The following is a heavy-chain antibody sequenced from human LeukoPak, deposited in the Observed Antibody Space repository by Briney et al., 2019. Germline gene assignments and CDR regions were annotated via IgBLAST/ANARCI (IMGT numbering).Heavy chain of an antibody. J-gene: IGHJ6*03. CDR3: ARHLYYYGSGSYSMYFYYFMDV. V-gene: IGHV4-39*01. CDR2: IYYSGNT. Sequence: SETLSLTCTASGASISSTTYYWGWIRQPPGKGLEWIGSIYYSGNTYYNPSLRSRVTISVDRSINQFSLKLSSATAAGTAVYYCARHLYYYGSGSYSMYFYYFMDVWGKGTTVTVSS. D-gene: IGHD3-10*01. CDR1: GASISSTTYY.